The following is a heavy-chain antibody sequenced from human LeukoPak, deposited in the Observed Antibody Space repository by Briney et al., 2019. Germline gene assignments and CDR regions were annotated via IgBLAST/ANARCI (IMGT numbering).Heavy chain of an antibody. Sequence: GESLKISCKGSGYRFNAYWIAWVRQMPGKGLEWMGIIYPDDSDTRYSPSFQGQVTISADKSVRTAYLQWSSLKASDTAMFYCARPNITSYYDSRGYDAFDVWGQGTMVTVSS. D-gene: IGHD3-22*01. CDR3: ARPNITSYYDSRGYDAFDV. V-gene: IGHV5-51*01. J-gene: IGHJ3*01. CDR2: IYPDDSDT. CDR1: GYRFNAYW.